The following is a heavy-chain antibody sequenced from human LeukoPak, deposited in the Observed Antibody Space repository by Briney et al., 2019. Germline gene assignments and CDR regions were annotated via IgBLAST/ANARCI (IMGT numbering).Heavy chain of an antibody. CDR1: GFTFSDYY. J-gene: IGHJ3*02. D-gene: IGHD6-6*01. CDR3: ASYSSSFLDAFDI. V-gene: IGHV3-11*04. Sequence: PGGSLRLSCAASGFTFSDYYMSWIRQAPGKGLEWVSYISSSGSTIYYADSVKGRFTISRDNAKNSLYLQMNSLRAEDTAVYYCASYSSSFLDAFDIWGQGTMVTVSS. CDR2: ISSSGSTI.